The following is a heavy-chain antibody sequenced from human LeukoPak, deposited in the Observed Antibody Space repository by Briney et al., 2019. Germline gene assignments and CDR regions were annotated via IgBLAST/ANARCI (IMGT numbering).Heavy chain of an antibody. CDR3: AREMANCSSTSCLHYYYYMDV. D-gene: IGHD2-2*01. CDR1: GYTFTGYY. Sequence: ASVKVSCKASGYTFTGYYMHWVRQAPGQGLEWMGWINPNSGGTNYAQKFQGRVTMTRDTSISTAYMELSRLRSDDTAVYYCAREMANCSSTSCLHYYYYMDVWGKGTTVTVSS. V-gene: IGHV1-2*02. J-gene: IGHJ6*03. CDR2: INPNSGGT.